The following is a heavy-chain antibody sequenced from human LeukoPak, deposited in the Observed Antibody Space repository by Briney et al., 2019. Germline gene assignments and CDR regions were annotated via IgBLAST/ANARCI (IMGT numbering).Heavy chain of an antibody. V-gene: IGHV3-21*01. Sequence: GGSLRLSCAASGFTFSSYSTNWVRQAPGKGLEWVSSISSSSSYIYYADSVKGRFTISRDNAKNSLYLQMNSLRAEDTAVYYCAREDYYGSGSYYLPRSFDYWGQGTLVTVSS. CDR1: GFTFSSYS. CDR2: ISSSSSYI. CDR3: AREDYYGSGSYYLPRSFDY. J-gene: IGHJ4*02. D-gene: IGHD3-10*01.